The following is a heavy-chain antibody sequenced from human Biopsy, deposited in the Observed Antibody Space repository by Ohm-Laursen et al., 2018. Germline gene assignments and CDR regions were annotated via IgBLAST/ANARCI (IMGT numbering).Heavy chain of an antibody. CDR3: AGIVLGPTNDAFDI. CDR2: IYPGGGT. CDR1: GDSIRNYY. V-gene: IGHV4-4*07. Sequence: SDTLSLTWTVSGDSIRNYYWSWIRQAAGKGLEWIGRIYPGGGTIYNPSLKSRVTMSVDTSKNHFSLNLNSVTVADTAVYYCAGIVLGPTNDAFDIWGQGTMVTVSS. J-gene: IGHJ3*02. D-gene: IGHD1-26*01.